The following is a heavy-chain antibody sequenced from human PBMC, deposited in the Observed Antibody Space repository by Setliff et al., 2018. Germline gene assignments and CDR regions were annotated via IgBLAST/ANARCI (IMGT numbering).Heavy chain of an antibody. D-gene: IGHD6-19*01. CDR1: GGSVSSGSYY. CDR3: ARGETSSGWYIYYYYYMDV. J-gene: IGHJ6*03. V-gene: IGHV4-61*01. Sequence: SETLSLTCTVSGGSVSSGSYYWSWIRQPPGKGLEWIGYIYYSGSTNYNPSLKSRVTISVDTSKNQFSLKLSSVTAADTAVYYCARGETSSGWYIYYYYYMDVWGKGTTVTAP. CDR2: IYYSGST.